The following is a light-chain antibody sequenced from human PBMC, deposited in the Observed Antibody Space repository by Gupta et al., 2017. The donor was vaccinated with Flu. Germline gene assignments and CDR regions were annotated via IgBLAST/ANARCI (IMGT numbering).Light chain of an antibody. CDR3: HQLGS. Sequence: EIVLTQSPATLSLSPGERATLSCRASQSVHTNLVWYQQRPGQAPRLLIYGASNRASDIPPRFSGSGSGTEFTRTITSLQSEDFGVYYCHQLGSFGQGTKLEIK. CDR2: GAS. J-gene: IGKJ2*03. CDR1: QSVHTN. V-gene: IGKV3-15*01.